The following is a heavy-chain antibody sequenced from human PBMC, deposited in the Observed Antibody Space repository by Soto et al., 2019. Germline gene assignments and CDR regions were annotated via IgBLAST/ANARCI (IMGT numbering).Heavy chain of an antibody. Sequence: VSLRLSCVASGFTVSNNYMSWVRQAPWRGLEWVSAISNTGSTYYAGSVKGRSTISRDSSTNTLYLEVNSLRADDTAVYYCAKVNVVVVAATFEYEYYFDYWGQGALVTVSS. CDR1: GFTVSNNY. V-gene: IGHV3-53*01. CDR3: AKVNVVVVAATFEYEYYFDY. J-gene: IGHJ4*02. D-gene: IGHD2-15*01. CDR2: ISNTGST.